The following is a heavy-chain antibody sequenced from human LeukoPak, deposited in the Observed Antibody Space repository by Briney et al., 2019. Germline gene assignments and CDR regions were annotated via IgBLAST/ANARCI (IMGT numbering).Heavy chain of an antibody. D-gene: IGHD6-13*01. Sequence: GRSPRLSCVASGFTFGTLAMHWVRQAPGKGLEWVAVISYDGRNKYYADSVKGRFTISRDNSNNTLYLQMNSLGAGDTAVFYCARGWSFDYWGQGTVVTVSS. CDR1: GFTFGTLA. J-gene: IGHJ4*02. CDR2: ISYDGRNK. CDR3: ARGWSFDY. V-gene: IGHV3-30*04.